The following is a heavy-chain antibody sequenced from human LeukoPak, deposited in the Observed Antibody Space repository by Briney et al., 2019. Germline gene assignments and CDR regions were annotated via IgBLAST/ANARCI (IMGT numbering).Heavy chain of an antibody. J-gene: IGHJ6*02. V-gene: IGHV3-30-3*01. CDR3: ARGDYRFYYYYGMDV. CDR1: GFTFSSYA. D-gene: IGHD4-17*01. Sequence: GGSLRLSCAASGFTFSSYAMHWVRQAPGKGLEWVAVISYDGSNKYYADSVKGRFTISRDNSKNTLYLQMNSLRAEDTAVYYCARGDYRFYYYYGMDVWGQGATVTVSS. CDR2: ISYDGSNK.